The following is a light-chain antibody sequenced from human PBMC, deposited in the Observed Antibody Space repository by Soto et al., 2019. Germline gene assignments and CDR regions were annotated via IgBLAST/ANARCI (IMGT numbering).Light chain of an antibody. CDR1: QSVSNL. CDR3: QQRSNWPPFT. V-gene: IGKV3-11*01. Sequence: EIVLTQFPATLSLSPGERATLSCRASQSVSNLLAWYQQKPGQAPRLLIYDASNRATGVPARFSGSGSGTDFTLTISSLEPEDFAVYFCQQRSNWPPFTFGPGTKVDIK. CDR2: DAS. J-gene: IGKJ3*01.